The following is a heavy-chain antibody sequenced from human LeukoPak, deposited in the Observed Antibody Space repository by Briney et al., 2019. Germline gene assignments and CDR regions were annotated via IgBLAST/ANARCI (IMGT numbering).Heavy chain of an antibody. J-gene: IGHJ5*02. Sequence: GGSLRLSCAASGFTVSSTYMNWVRQAPGKGLEWVSVIYGGGTTFYADSVKGRFTVSRDNSKNTLFLQINSLRAEDTAVYYCARALAFGGWLDPWGRGTLVTVSS. D-gene: IGHD3-16*01. V-gene: IGHV3-53*01. CDR2: IYGGGTT. CDR1: GFTVSSTY. CDR3: ARALAFGGWLDP.